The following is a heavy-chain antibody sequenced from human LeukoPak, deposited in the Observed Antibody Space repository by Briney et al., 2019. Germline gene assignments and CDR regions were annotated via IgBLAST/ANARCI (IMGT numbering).Heavy chain of an antibody. Sequence: SETLSLTCTVSGRSISSSSYYWGWIRQPPGKGLEWIGTIFYTGNTYYNPSLKSRVTISVDTSRNQFCLKLSSVTAADTTVYRCVRQPMFIYIIVGATEDSWGQGTLVTVSS. CDR3: VRQPMFIYIIVGATEDS. V-gene: IGHV4-39*01. J-gene: IGHJ4*02. CDR1: GRSISSSSYY. CDR2: IFYTGNT. D-gene: IGHD1-26*01.